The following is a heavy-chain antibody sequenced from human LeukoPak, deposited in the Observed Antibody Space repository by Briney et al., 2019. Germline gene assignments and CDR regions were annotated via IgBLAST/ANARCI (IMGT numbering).Heavy chain of an antibody. Sequence: GASVKVSCKASGYTFTSYYMHWVRQAPGQGLEWMGIINPSGGSTSYAQKFQGRVTMTRDASTSTVYMELSSLKTEDTAVYYCTTHYRLGSHYNIFDHWGQGTLVTVSS. J-gene: IGHJ4*02. CDR1: GYTFTSYY. CDR3: TTHYRLGSHYNIFDH. V-gene: IGHV1-46*01. D-gene: IGHD3-10*01. CDR2: INPSGGST.